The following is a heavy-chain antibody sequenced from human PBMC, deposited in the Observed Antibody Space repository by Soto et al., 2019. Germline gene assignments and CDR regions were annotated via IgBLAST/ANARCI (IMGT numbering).Heavy chain of an antibody. CDR1: GFTFSSYA. D-gene: IGHD1-26*01. J-gene: IGHJ4*02. CDR3: ARRGSGSYYDY. Sequence: EVQLLESGGGLVQPGGSLRLSCAASGFTFSSYAMRWVRQAPVKGLEWVSAISGSGGSTYYADSVKGRFTISRDNSKNTLYLQMNRLSAEYTAVYYCARRGSGSYYDYWGQGTLVTVSS. V-gene: IGHV3-23*01. CDR2: ISGSGGST.